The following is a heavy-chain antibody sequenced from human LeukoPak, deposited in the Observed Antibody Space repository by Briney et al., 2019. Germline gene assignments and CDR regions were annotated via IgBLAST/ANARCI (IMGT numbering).Heavy chain of an antibody. J-gene: IGHJ4*02. CDR1: GGSFSGYY. D-gene: IGHD2-2*01. Sequence: SETLSLTCAVYGGSFSGYYWSWIRQPPGQGLEWIGEINHSGSTNYNPSLKSRVTISVDTSKNQFSLKLSSVTAADTAVYYCARGRGPKYGPTNDYWGQGTLVTVSS. CDR2: INHSGST. V-gene: IGHV4-34*01. CDR3: ARGRGPKYGPTNDY.